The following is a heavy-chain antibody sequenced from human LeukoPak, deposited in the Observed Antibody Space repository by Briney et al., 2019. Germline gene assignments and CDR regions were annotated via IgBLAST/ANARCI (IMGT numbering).Heavy chain of an antibody. J-gene: IGHJ6*02. D-gene: IGHD4-17*01. CDR2: MNPNSGNT. CDR1: GYTFTSYN. Sequence: ASVKVSCKASGYTFTSYNINWVRQATGQGLKWMGWMNPNSGNTGYAQKFQGRVTMTRNTSISTAYMELSSLRSEDTAVYYCARDDYGDYDYYYYYGMGVWGQGTTVTVSS. V-gene: IGHV1-8*01. CDR3: ARDDYGDYDYYYYYGMGV.